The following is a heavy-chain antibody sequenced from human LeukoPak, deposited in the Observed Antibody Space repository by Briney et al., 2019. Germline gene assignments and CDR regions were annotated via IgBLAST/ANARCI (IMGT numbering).Heavy chain of an antibody. V-gene: IGHV3-15*01. CDR1: GFSFSNAW. CDR2: IKRETDGGTT. CDR3: TTDPSVLVVGY. Sequence: GGSLRLSCAASGFSFSNAWMNWVCQAPGKGLEWVGRIKRETDGGTTEYAAPVKGRFIISRDDSRNTLYLEMDSLQTEDTAVYYCTTDPSVLVVGYWGQGTLVTVSS. D-gene: IGHD2-15*01. J-gene: IGHJ4*02.